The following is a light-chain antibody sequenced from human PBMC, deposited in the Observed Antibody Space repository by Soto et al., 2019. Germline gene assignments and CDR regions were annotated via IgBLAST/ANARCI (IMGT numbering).Light chain of an antibody. V-gene: IGLV1-40*01. J-gene: IGLJ2*01. CDR3: QSYDSSLSGNVV. CDR1: SSNIGAGYD. CDR2: GNS. Sequence: QSVLTQPPSVSGAPGQRVTISCTGSSSNIGAGYDVHWYQQLPGTAPKLPIYGNSNRPSGVPDRFSGSKSGTSASLAITGVQVEDEADYYCQSYDSSLSGNVVFGGGTQLTVL.